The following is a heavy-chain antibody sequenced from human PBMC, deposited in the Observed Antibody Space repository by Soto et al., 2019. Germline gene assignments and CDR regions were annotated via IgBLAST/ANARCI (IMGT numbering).Heavy chain of an antibody. CDR1: GYTFTGYY. CDR3: ARASRTTPYYDFWSGYSTTALDY. V-gene: IGHV1-2*04. D-gene: IGHD3-3*01. CDR2: INPNSGGT. J-gene: IGHJ4*02. Sequence: GASVKVSCKASGYTFTGYYMHWVRQAPGQGLEWMGWINPNSGGTNYAQKFQGWVTMTRDTSISTAYMELSRLRSDDTAVYYCARASRTTPYYDFWSGYSTTALDYWGQGTLVTVSS.